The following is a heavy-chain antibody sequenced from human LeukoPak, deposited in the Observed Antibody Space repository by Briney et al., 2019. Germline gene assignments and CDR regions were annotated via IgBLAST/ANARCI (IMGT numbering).Heavy chain of an antibody. V-gene: IGHV3-23*01. CDR1: GFTFRTYA. D-gene: IGHD4-17*01. Sequence: PGGSLRLSCAGSGFTFRTYAMSWVRQAPGKGLEWVSVIGGDGLDTYYADSVKGRFTISRDNSKNTLYLQMNSLRAEDTAVYYCAKAFGDYEATLTDYWGQGTLVTVSS. CDR2: IGGDGLDT. J-gene: IGHJ4*02. CDR3: AKAFGDYEATLTDY.